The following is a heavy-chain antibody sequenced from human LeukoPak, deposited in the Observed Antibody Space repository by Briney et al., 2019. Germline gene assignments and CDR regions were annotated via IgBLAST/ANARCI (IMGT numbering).Heavy chain of an antibody. CDR1: GLTFDDYG. D-gene: IGHD3-10*01. Sequence: GGSLRLSCAASGLTFDDYGMSWVRQAPGKGLEWVSGINWNGGSTGYADSVKGRFTISRDNAKNSLYLQMNSLRAEDTALYYCARDEDSGSYFGYWGQGTLVTVSS. CDR3: ARDEDSGSYFGY. V-gene: IGHV3-20*04. J-gene: IGHJ4*02. CDR2: INWNGGST.